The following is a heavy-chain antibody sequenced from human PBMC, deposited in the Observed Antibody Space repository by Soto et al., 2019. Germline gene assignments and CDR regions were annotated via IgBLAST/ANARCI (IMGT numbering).Heavy chain of an antibody. V-gene: IGHV3-21*01. D-gene: IGHD2-2*02. J-gene: IGHJ6*02. CDR3: AREYTAWPLAYGLDV. Sequence: GGSLRLSCVGSGFTFSTYSINWVRQAPGKGLEWVSSISTRSDIYYADSVKGRFTISRDNAKNSVSLQMNSLRAEDTAVYYCAREYTAWPLAYGLDVWGQGTTVTVSS. CDR1: GFTFSTYS. CDR2: ISTRSDI.